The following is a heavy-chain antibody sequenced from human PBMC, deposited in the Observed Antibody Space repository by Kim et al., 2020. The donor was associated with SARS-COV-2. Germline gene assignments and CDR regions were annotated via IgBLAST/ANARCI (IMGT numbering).Heavy chain of an antibody. V-gene: IGHV3-74*01. J-gene: IGHJ6*02. CDR3: VRGGNSLDG. Sequence: GGSLRLSCAASGFTFSNYGMSWVRQAPGKGLVWVSRIKSDGSSPGYADSVKGRFTISRDNAKNTLYLQMNSLRVEDTAVYYCVRGGNSLDGWGQGTTVT. CDR2: IKSDGSSP. D-gene: IGHD3-16*01. CDR1: GFTFSNYG.